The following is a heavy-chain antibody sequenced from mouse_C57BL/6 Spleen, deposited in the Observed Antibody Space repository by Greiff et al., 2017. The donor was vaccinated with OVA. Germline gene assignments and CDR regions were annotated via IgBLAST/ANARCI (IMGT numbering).Heavy chain of an antibody. D-gene: IGHD2-3*01. V-gene: IGHV1-85*01. CDR1: GYTFTSYA. CDR2: ISPRDGST. CDR3: ARSGGYYFFAD. Sequence: QVQLQQSGPELVKPGASVKLSCKASGYTFTSYAINWVQQRPGQGLEWIGWISPRDGSTKYNEKFKGKATLTVDTSSSTAYMELHSLTSADSAVYFCARSGGYYFFADWGQGTLVTVSA. J-gene: IGHJ3*01.